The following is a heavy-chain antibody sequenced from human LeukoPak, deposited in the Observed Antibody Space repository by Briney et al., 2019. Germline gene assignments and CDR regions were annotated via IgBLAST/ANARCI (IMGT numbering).Heavy chain of an antibody. D-gene: IGHD2/OR15-2a*01. J-gene: IGHJ4*02. CDR2: INPNSGVT. V-gene: IGHV1-2*02. CDR1: GYTFTDYY. CDR3: ARGGLSSVILGGNTPTHDS. Sequence: ASVKVSCKASGYTFTDYYLHWVRQAPGQGLEWMGWINPNSGVTNYALKFQGRVTMTRDRSISTAYLEFSTLRSDDTAVYYCARGGLSSVILGGNTPTHDSWGQGTLVTLSS.